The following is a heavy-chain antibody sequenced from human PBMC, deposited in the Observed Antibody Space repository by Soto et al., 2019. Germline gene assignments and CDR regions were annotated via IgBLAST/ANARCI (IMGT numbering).Heavy chain of an antibody. CDR3: ASPFDTNSWSAIGS. CDR1: GFTFSSYA. D-gene: IGHD6-13*01. V-gene: IGHV3-30-3*01. CDR2: ISHDGSNK. J-gene: IGHJ5*01. Sequence: QVHLVESGGGVAQPGRSLRLSCAASGFTFSSYAMHWVRQAPGKGLDWVAFISHDGSNKYYIDSVKGRFTISRENSKNTLYLQMNSLRPEDTATYYCASPFDTNSWSAIGSWGQGTLVTVSS.